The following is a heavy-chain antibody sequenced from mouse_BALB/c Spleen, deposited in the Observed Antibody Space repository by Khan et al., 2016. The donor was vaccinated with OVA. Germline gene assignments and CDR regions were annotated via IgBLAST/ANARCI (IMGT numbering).Heavy chain of an antibody. CDR3: ARGYFGNYEYAY. D-gene: IGHD2-1*01. CDR2: IFPGTGTT. Sequence: QVQLQQSGAELVKPGASVKLSCKTSGYTFTSYWIQWVKQRPGQGLGWLGQIFPGTGTTYYNENFKGKATLTVETSSSTAYMQLSSLTSEDSAVYFCARGYFGNYEYAYWGQGTLVTVSP. V-gene: IGHV1S132*01. J-gene: IGHJ3*01. CDR1: GYTFTSYW.